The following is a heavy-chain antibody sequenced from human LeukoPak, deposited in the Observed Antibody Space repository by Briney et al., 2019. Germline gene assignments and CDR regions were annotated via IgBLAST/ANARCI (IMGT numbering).Heavy chain of an antibody. CDR3: ARDAVKRRGYSGYEYDY. J-gene: IGHJ4*02. V-gene: IGHV4-39*07. CDR2: IYYSGST. Sequence: SETLSLTCTVSGGSISSSTYYWGWIRQAPGKGLEWIGSIYYSGSTNYNPSLKSRVTISVDTSKNQFSLKLSSVTAADTAVYYCARDAVKRRGYSGYEYDYWGQGTLVTVSS. D-gene: IGHD5-12*01. CDR1: GGSISSSTYY.